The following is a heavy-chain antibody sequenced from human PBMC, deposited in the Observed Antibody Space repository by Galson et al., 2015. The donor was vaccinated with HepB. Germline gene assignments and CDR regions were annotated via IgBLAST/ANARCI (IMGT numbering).Heavy chain of an antibody. J-gene: IGHJ4*02. Sequence: SLRLSCAASGFPFSNYAMSWVRQAPGKGLEWVSTLSVNGRSAYYADSVKGRFTISRDNSKNTLFLQLNSLRVEDTAIYYCAKDLCSSADCSYGRFTYWGQGTLFPVSS. D-gene: IGHD2-2*01. V-gene: IGHV3-23*01. CDR1: GFPFSNYA. CDR2: LSVNGRSA. CDR3: AKDLCSSADCSYGRFTY.